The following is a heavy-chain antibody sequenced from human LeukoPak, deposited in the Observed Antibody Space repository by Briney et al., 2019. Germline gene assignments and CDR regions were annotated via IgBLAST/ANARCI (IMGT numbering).Heavy chain of an antibody. CDR1: GYIFNSYD. CDR3: ARGYSSSPWWTERGAFDI. CDR2: MNPNNENT. J-gene: IGHJ3*02. D-gene: IGHD6-13*01. Sequence: GASVKVSCKASGYIFNSYDINWVRQATGQGLEWIGWMNPNNENTGYAHKFQGRVTMTRNTSISTAYMELSSLRSEDTAVYYCARGYSSSPWWTERGAFDIWGQGTMVTVSS. V-gene: IGHV1-8*01.